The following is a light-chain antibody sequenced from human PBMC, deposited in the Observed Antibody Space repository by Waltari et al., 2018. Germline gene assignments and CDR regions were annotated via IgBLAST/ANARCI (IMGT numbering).Light chain of an antibody. CDR1: RGHSTNV. CDR3: QTGGHGTWV. J-gene: IGLJ3*02. Sequence: QLVLTQSPSASASLGASVKLTCTLSRGHSTNVIAWLQKRPEKGPRFVMKGNSDGSHSKGDEIPDRFSGSSSGAERYLTISSLQSEDEADYYCQTGGHGTWVFGGGTKLTVL. V-gene: IGLV4-69*01. CDR2: GNSDGSH.